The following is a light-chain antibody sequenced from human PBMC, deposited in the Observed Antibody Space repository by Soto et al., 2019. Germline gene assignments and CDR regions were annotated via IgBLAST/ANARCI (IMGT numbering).Light chain of an antibody. J-gene: IGKJ1*01. CDR2: DAS. Sequence: EIVMTQSPGTLAVSPGERATLSCRASQSISNNLAWYQQRPGQRPRLLIYDASTRATDIPARFSGSGSGTEFSLTISSLQSEDFAVYYCQQYSDWPPTFGQGTKVDIK. CDR1: QSISNN. V-gene: IGKV3-15*01. CDR3: QQYSDWPPT.